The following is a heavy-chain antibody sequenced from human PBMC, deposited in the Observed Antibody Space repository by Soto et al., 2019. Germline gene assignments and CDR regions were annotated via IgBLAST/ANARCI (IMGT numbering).Heavy chain of an antibody. CDR2: FDPEDGET. CDR1: GYPLTELS. D-gene: IGHD2-2*01. CDR3: ATVLCSITSCYGGAFDI. V-gene: IGHV1-24*01. Sequence: ASVKVSCKVSGYPLTELSMHWVRQAPGNGFEWMGGFDPEDGETIYAQKFQGRVTMTEDTSTDTAYLELSSLRSEDTAVYYCATVLCSITSCYGGAFDIWGQGTMVTVSS. J-gene: IGHJ3*02.